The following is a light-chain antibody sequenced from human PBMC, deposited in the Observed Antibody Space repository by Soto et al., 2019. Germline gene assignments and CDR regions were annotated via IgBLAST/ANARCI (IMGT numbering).Light chain of an antibody. CDR1: QSLSSSY. V-gene: IGKV3-20*01. CDR2: DAS. J-gene: IGKJ3*01. CDR3: QQCGISPFT. Sequence: EIVLTQSPGTLSLSPGERATLSCRASQSLSSSYLAWYQQKPGQAPRLLIYDASSRATGIPDRFSGSGSGTAFALPISRLEPEDFAVYFCQQCGISPFTFGPGTKVDIK.